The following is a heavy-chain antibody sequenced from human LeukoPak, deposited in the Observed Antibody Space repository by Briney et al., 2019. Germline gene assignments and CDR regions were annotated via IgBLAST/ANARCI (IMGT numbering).Heavy chain of an antibody. CDR3: SRGYCSTITCPDFYGMDV. CDR1: GFIFSDYY. CDR2: SRSKVNGYTT. Sequence: PGGSLRLSCAASGFIFSDYYMDWVRQAPGKGLEWVGRSRSKVNGYTTEYAASVKDRFTILRDDSRNSVYLQMNSLKSEDSAIYYCSRGYCSTITCPDFYGMDVWGQGTTVSVS. J-gene: IGHJ6*02. D-gene: IGHD2-2*01. V-gene: IGHV3-72*01.